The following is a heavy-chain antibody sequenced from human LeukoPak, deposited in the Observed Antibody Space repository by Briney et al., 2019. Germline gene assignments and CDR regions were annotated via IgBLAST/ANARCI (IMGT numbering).Heavy chain of an antibody. D-gene: IGHD3-3*01. Sequence: SETLSLTCTVSGGSISTYYWSWIRQPPGKGLEWIGYIYHSGSTKYNPSLKSRVTISVDTSKNQFSLKLSSVTAADTAVYYCARSYYDFWSGYNDAFDIWGQGTMVTVSS. J-gene: IGHJ3*02. V-gene: IGHV4-59*12. CDR3: ARSYYDFWSGYNDAFDI. CDR2: IYHSGST. CDR1: GGSISTYY.